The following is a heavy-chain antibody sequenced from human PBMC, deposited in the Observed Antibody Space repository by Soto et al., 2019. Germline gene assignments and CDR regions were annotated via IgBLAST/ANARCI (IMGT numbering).Heavy chain of an antibody. D-gene: IGHD6-19*01. CDR2: IYYRGST. J-gene: IGHJ4*02. CDR3: SRQVGGWAPWYFDY. V-gene: IGHV4-59*08. CDR1: GGSISSYY. Sequence: QVQLQESGPGLVKPSETLSLTCTVSGGSISSYYWSWIRQPPGKGLEWIGYIYYRGSTNHNPSLKSRVTISVDTSKNQFSLKLSSVTAADTAVYYCSRQVGGWAPWYFDYWGQGTLVTVSS.